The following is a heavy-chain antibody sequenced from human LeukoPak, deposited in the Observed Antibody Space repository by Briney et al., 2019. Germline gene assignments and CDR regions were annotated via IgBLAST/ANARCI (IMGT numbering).Heavy chain of an antibody. CDR1: GFTFSSYA. V-gene: IGHV3-64*01. CDR2: ISSNGGST. Sequence: GGSLRLSCAASGFTFSSYAMHWVRQAPGKGLEYVSAISSNGGSTYYANSVKGRFTISRDNSKNTLYLQMGSLRAEDMAVYYCAREGLYYDYVWGSHRLDYWGQGTLVTVSS. J-gene: IGHJ4*02. D-gene: IGHD3-16*01. CDR3: AREGLYYDYVWGSHRLDY.